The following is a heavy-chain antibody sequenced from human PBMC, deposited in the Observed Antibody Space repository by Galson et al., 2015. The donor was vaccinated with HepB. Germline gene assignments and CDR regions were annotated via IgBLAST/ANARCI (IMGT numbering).Heavy chain of an antibody. V-gene: IGHV3-23*01. D-gene: IGHD5-24*01. CDR2: INGRGTIT. J-gene: IGHJ4*02. Sequence: FLRLSCATSGFIFGHHAMTWVRQAPGKGLQWVSTINGRGTITYYADSVKGRFTISRDNSKNTVFLLMNSLTTEDTAVYYCAKHRDGYNFFDDSWGQGTLVTVSS. CDR3: AKHRDGYNFFDDS. CDR1: GFIFGHHA.